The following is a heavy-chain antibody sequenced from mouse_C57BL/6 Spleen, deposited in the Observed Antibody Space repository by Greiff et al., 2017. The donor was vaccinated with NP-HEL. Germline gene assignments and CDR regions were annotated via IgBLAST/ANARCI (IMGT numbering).Heavy chain of an antibody. J-gene: IGHJ2*01. CDR2: IDPETGGT. CDR1: GYTFTDYE. Sequence: QVHVKQSGAELVRPGASVTLSCKASGYTFTDYEMHWVKQTPVHGLEWIGAIDPETGGTAYNQKFKGKAILTADKSSSTAYMELRSLTSEDSAVYYCTRSDYGSSGDYWGQGTTLTVSS. CDR3: TRSDYGSSGDY. D-gene: IGHD1-1*01. V-gene: IGHV1-15*01.